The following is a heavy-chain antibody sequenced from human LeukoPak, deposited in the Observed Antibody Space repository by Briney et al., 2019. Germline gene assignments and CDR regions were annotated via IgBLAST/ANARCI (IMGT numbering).Heavy chain of an antibody. Sequence: GGSLRLSCAASGFTFSSYGMSWVRQAPGKGLEWVSSISGSVGTIYYADSVKGRFTISRDNSKNTLYLQMNDLRAEDSAVYYCAKDLSGYGPYWYFDLWGRGTLVTVSS. J-gene: IGHJ2*01. CDR3: AKDLSGYGPYWYFDL. CDR1: GFTFSSYG. D-gene: IGHD6-25*01. V-gene: IGHV3-23*01. CDR2: ISGSVGTI.